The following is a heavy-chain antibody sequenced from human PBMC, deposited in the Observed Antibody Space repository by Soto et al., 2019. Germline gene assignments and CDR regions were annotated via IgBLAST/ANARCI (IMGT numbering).Heavy chain of an antibody. Sequence: ASVKVSCKASGYIFTAYSMHWVRRAPGQGLEWMGVVNPSGGSTNYAQKFQGRITLTRDTSKNTVYMDLSSLTSEDTAVYYCVREENCSDGICYSEYFQRWGQGTLVTVSS. CDR3: VREENCSDGICYSEYFQR. CDR2: VNPSGGST. J-gene: IGHJ1*01. V-gene: IGHV1-46*01. D-gene: IGHD2-15*01. CDR1: GYIFTAYS.